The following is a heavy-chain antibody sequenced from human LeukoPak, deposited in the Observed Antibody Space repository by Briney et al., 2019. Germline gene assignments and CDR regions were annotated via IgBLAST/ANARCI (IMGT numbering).Heavy chain of an antibody. Sequence: ASVKVSCKASGYTFTSYGISWVRQAPGQGLEWMGWISAYNGNTNYAQKLQGRVTMTTDTSTSTAYMELRSLRSDDTAVYYRARGDRSGYSSGWYYYYHMDVWGKGTTVTVSS. J-gene: IGHJ6*03. V-gene: IGHV1-18*01. CDR1: GYTFTSYG. CDR2: ISAYNGNT. D-gene: IGHD6-19*01. CDR3: ARGDRSGYSSGWYYYYHMDV.